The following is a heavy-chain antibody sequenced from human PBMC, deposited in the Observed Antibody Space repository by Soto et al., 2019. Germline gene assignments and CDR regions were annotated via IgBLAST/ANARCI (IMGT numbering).Heavy chain of an antibody. Sequence: EVQLVESGGGLIQPGGSLRLSCAASGFNVSVNYMNWVRQAPGKGLEWVSVIKGGGSTNYADSVRGRFTISRDTSKNTLSLQMNSLRAEDTAVYYCVRENYYYGMDVWGQGTTVIVSS. CDR3: VRENYYYGMDV. CDR2: IKGGGST. CDR1: GFNVSVNY. J-gene: IGHJ6*02. V-gene: IGHV3-53*01.